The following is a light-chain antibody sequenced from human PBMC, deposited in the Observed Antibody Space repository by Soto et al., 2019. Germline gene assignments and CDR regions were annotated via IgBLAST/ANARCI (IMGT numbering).Light chain of an antibody. Sequence: QSVLTQPPSVSGAPGQRVTISCTGSSSNFGAGYDVHWYQQLPGTAPKLLIYGNNNRPSGVPDRFSGSKSGTSASLTITGLQSEYEADYYCQSYDSRLSTNVFGTGTKLTVL. V-gene: IGLV1-40*01. CDR2: GNN. J-gene: IGLJ1*01. CDR3: QSYDSRLSTNV. CDR1: SSNFGAGYD.